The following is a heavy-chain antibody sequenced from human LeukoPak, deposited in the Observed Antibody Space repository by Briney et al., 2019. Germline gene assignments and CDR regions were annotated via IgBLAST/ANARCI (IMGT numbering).Heavy chain of an antibody. Sequence: GGSLRLSCEASGFTFSSYAMNWARQAPGKGLKWVSGITDTGGTTDYADSVKGRFKISRDNSKNILYVQMNSLRDEDTAVYYCAKGEYGSGWPDWGQGTLVTVSS. D-gene: IGHD6-19*01. J-gene: IGHJ4*02. CDR1: GFTFSSYA. CDR2: ITDTGGTT. V-gene: IGHV3-23*01. CDR3: AKGEYGSGWPD.